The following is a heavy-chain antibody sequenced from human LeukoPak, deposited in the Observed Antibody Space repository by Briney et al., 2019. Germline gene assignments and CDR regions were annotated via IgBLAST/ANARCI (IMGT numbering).Heavy chain of an antibody. J-gene: IGHJ4*02. CDR3: AGQWELGH. CDR1: GFTFSSYW. CDR2: IKYDGSEK. Sequence: GGSLRLSCAASGFTFSSYWMTWVRQAPGKGLEWVANIKYDGSEKDYMDSVKGRFTISRDNAKNSLYLQMNSLRAEDTAVYYCAGQWELGHWGQGTLVTVSS. D-gene: IGHD1-26*01. V-gene: IGHV3-7*03.